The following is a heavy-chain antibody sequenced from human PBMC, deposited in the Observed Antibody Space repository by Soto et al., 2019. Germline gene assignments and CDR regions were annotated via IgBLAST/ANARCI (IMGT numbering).Heavy chain of an antibody. Sequence: VQLQQSDPGLVEHAQTLSLTCDTSGDSVSTNTATWDWIRQSPSRGLEWLGRTYYRSRSFYDSAVSVKSRITISPDISNNQVSLQLTSVTPGDMDIYYCIRLLGNSALEFGGQGALATVSS. V-gene: IGHV6-1*01. J-gene: IGHJ4*01. CDR2: TYYRSRSFY. CDR3: IRLLGNSALEF. CDR1: GDSVSTNTAT. D-gene: IGHD2-15*01.